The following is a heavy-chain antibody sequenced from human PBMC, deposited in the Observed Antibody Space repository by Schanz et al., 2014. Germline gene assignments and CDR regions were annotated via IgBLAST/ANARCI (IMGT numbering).Heavy chain of an antibody. CDR3: AREDCSATSCYFRY. V-gene: IGHV3-23*04. CDR1: GFTFSSYT. D-gene: IGHD2-21*01. J-gene: IGHJ4*02. CDR2: LSGSGAGT. Sequence: EVQLVESGGGLVQPGGSLRLSCAASGFTFSSYTMNWVRQAPGKGLEWVSTLSGSGAGTFYADSVKGRFTISRDNSENTLYLLLNSLRAEDTAVYYCAREDCSATSCYFRYWGQGTLVTVSS.